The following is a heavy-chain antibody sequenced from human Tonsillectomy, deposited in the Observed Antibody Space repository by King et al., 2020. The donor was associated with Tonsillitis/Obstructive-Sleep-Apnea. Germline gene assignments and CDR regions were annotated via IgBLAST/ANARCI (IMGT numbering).Heavy chain of an antibody. Sequence: VQLVESGAEVKKPGASVKVSCKASGYTFTGYYMHWVRQAPGQGLEWMGWINPNSGGTNYAQKFQGRVTMTRDTSISTAYMELSRLRSDDTAVYYCARPVGLNYYDSSGRFDPWGQGTLVTVSS. CDR1: GYTFTGYY. V-gene: IGHV1-2*02. J-gene: IGHJ5*02. CDR2: INPNSGGT. D-gene: IGHD3-22*01. CDR3: ARPVGLNYYDSSGRFDP.